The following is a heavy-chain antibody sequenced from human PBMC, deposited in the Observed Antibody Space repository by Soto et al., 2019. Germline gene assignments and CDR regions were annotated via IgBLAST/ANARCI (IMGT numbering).Heavy chain of an antibody. CDR2: IYSAGSA. CDR3: ARVHSSSYHYFEY. V-gene: IGHV3-66*01. CDR1: GFTVSSYH. D-gene: IGHD6-13*01. Sequence: PGGSLRLSCAASGFTVSSYHMSWVRQAPGKGLEWVSVIYSAGSADFADSVKGRFTISRDNSKNTLYLQMSSLRAEDTAVYYCARVHSSSYHYFEYWGQGILVTVSS. J-gene: IGHJ4*02.